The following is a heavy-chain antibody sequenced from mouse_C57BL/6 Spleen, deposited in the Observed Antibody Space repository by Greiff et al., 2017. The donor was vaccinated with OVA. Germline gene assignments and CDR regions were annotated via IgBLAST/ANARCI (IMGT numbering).Heavy chain of an antibody. CDR1: GYSFTGYY. V-gene: IGHV1-42*01. CDR2: INPSTGGT. CDR3: ALLLRSYFDY. Sequence: VQLQQSGPELVKPGASVKISCKASGYSFTGYYMNWVKQSPEKSLEWIGEINPSTGGTTYNQKFKAKATLTVDKSSSTAYMQLKSLTSEDSAVYYCALLLRSYFDYWGQGTTLTVSS. J-gene: IGHJ2*01. D-gene: IGHD1-1*01.